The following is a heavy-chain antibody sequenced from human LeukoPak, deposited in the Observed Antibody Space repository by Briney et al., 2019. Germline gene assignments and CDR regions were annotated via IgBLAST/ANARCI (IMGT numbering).Heavy chain of an antibody. V-gene: IGHV1-2*02. CDR1: GYTFTGYY. J-gene: IGHJ5*02. CDR2: INPNSGGT. D-gene: IGHD3-10*01. CDR3: ARDRVRGVIIDYNWFDP. Sequence: GASVKVSCKASGYTFTGYYMHWVRQAPGLGLEWMGWINPNSGGTNYAQKFQGRVTMTRDTSISTAYMELSRLRSDDTAVYYCARDRVRGVIIDYNWFDPWGQGTLVTVSS.